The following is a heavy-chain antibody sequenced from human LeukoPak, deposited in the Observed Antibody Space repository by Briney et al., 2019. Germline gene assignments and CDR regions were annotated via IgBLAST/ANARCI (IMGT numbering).Heavy chain of an antibody. CDR1: GGSFSGYY. J-gene: IGHJ4*02. CDR2: ISSSGSTI. CDR3: ARDSYGSSDDY. D-gene: IGHD1-26*01. Sequence: LSLTCAVYGGSFSGYYWSWIRQAPGKGLEWVSYISSSGSTIYYADSVKGRFTISRDNAKNSLYLQMNSLRAEDTAVYYCARDSYGSSDDYWGQGTLVTVSS. V-gene: IGHV3-11*04.